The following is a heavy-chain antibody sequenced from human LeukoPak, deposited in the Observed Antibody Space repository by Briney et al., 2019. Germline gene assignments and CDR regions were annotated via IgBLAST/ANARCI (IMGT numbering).Heavy chain of an antibody. Sequence: GGSLRLSCAASGFTFKTYTMHWVRQAPGMGLEWVSSISSSSSYIFYADSVKGRFTISRDNAKNSLYLQMNSLRAEDTAVYYCAKEGLRGYAFDIWGQGTMVTVSS. CDR3: AKEGLRGYAFDI. V-gene: IGHV3-21*04. J-gene: IGHJ3*02. CDR1: GFTFKTYT. CDR2: ISSSSSYI. D-gene: IGHD1-1*01.